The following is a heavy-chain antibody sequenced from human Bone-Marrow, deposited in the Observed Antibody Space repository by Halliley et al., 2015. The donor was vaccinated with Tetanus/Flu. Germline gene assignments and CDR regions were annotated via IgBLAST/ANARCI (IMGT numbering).Heavy chain of an antibody. Sequence: WVSVIYSGGITYYAGSVKGRFTISTDKSTNTLYLQMDSLSPEDTAVYYCARLVPAWHSFDYWGQGALVTVSS. CDR3: ARLVPAWHSFDY. D-gene: IGHD2-15*01. V-gene: IGHV3-53*01. J-gene: IGHJ4*02. CDR2: IYSGGIT.